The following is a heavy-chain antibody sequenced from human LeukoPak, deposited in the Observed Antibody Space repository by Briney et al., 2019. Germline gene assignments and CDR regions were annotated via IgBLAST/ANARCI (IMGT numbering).Heavy chain of an antibody. CDR1: GFSFTDYP. D-gene: IGHD3-10*02. Sequence: GGSLRLSCATSGFSFTDYPMNWVRQAPGKGLEWISNIRTTAEGAKYAYYADSVKGRFSISRDNSKNTVYLQMNSLRAEDTALYFCANYIQRPPGMDVWGQGTMVTVSS. J-gene: IGHJ6*02. V-gene: IGHV3-21*05. CDR2: IRTTA. CDR3: ANYIQRPPGMDV.